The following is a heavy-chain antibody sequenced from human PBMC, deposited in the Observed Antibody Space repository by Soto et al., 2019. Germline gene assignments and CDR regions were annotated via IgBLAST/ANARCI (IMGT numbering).Heavy chain of an antibody. CDR3: ATGDLTAGELFFGY. D-gene: IGHD3-10*01. J-gene: IGHJ4*02. Sequence: QVQLQESGPGLVKPSQTLSLTCTVSGGSVSSGGYYCNWIRQHPGKGLEWIGYNHYTGSTCYNPSLKSRVTISVDTSKNQFSLKLSSVTAADTAIYYCATGDLTAGELFFGYWGQGTLVTVSS. CDR2: NHYTGST. V-gene: IGHV4-31*03. CDR1: GGSVSSGGYY.